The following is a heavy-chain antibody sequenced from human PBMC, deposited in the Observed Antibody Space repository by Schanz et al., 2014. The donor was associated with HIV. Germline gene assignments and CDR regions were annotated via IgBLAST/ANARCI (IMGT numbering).Heavy chain of an antibody. CDR2: ISWNSGSI. CDR1: GFTFDEYA. J-gene: IGHJ6*02. CDR3: ARVANWDYYGMDV. Sequence: EVQLVESGGGLVQPGRSLRLSCAASGFTFDEYAMHWVRQAPGKGLEWVSSISWNSGSIDYADSAKGRFTISRDNAKNSLYLQMNSLRAEDTAVYYCARVANWDYYGMDVWGRGTTVIVSS. V-gene: IGHV3-9*01. D-gene: IGHD3-16*01.